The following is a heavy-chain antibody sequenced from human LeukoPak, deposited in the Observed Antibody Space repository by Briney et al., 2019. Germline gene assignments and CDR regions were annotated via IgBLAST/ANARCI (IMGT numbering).Heavy chain of an antibody. CDR2: IYYSGST. Sequence: SETLSLTCTVSGDSISSYYWSLIRQPPGKGLEWVGYIYYSGSTNYNPSLKSRVTISVDTSKNQFSLKLSSVTAADTAVYYCARDGHPGYSYGFRFDAWGQGTLVTVSS. CDR3: ARDGHPGYSYGFRFDA. CDR1: GDSISSYY. J-gene: IGHJ5*02. D-gene: IGHD5-18*01. V-gene: IGHV4-59*01.